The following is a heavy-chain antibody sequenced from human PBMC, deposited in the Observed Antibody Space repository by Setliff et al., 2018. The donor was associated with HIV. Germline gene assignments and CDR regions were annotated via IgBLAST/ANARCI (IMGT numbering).Heavy chain of an antibody. J-gene: IGHJ3*02. D-gene: IGHD1-20*01. CDR2: FRGDDRTT. V-gene: IGHV3-74*01. Sequence: GGSLRLSCAVSGFTLTSSWIHWVRQAPGKGLVWVSRFRGDDRTTNYADSVKGRFTFSSDNAKNSLFLQVNSLRTEDTAFYFCAKHWRIESDNSDAFDIWGQGTLVTVSS. CDR1: GFTLTSSW. CDR3: AKHWRIESDNSDAFDI.